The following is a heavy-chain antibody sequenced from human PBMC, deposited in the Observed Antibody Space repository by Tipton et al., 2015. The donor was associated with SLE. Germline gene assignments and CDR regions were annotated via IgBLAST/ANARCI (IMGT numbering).Heavy chain of an antibody. D-gene: IGHD4-23*01. V-gene: IGHV1-8*01. CDR3: TRRCGKGFAY. Sequence: QSGAEVKKPGASVKVSCKASGYAFSSYDINWVRQASGQGLEWMGWMNPKSGNTGFAQKFQGRVTMTRNNAITTAYMELSSLRSEDTAIYYCTRRCGKGFAYWGQGTLITVSS. CDR1: GYAFSSYD. CDR2: MNPKSGNT. J-gene: IGHJ4*02.